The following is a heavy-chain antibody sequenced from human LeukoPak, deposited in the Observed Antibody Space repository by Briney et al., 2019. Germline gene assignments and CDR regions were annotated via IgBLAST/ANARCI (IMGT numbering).Heavy chain of an antibody. CDR1: GFTVSSNY. CDR2: IYSGGTT. J-gene: IGHJ4*02. V-gene: IGHV3-66*01. CDR3: ARGKRYSTGWYYFDY. D-gene: IGHD6-19*01. Sequence: GGSLRLSCAASGFTVSSNYMNWVRQAPGKGLEWVSVIYSGGTTYYAESVKGRFTISRDNSKNTVYLQMNSLKAEDTAVYYCARGKRYSTGWYYFDYWGQGILVTVSS.